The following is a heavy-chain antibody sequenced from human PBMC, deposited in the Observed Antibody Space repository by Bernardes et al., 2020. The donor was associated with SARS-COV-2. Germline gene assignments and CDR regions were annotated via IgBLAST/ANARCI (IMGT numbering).Heavy chain of an antibody. CDR2: IIPVFATA. CDR1: GGTFSNYA. Sequence: SVKVSCMASGGTFSNYAINWVRQAPGQGLEWMGGIIPVFATANYAQKFQDRFTITADESTSTAYMELSSLRFEDTAVYYCARESRDAYNPFDYWGQGTLVTVSS. V-gene: IGHV1-69*13. D-gene: IGHD1-1*01. CDR3: ARESRDAYNPFDY. J-gene: IGHJ4*02.